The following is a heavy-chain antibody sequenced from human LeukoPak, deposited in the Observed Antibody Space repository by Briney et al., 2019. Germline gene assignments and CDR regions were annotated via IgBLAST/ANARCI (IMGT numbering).Heavy chain of an antibody. J-gene: IGHJ4*02. CDR1: GFTFRNYG. CDR2: LSNSGIGI. CDR3: ARALIGYYFDY. Sequence: GGSLRLSCVASGFTFRNYGMSWVRQAPGKGLEWVSSLSNSGIGIYYADSVKGRFTISRDNSKNSLYLQMNSLRAEDTAVYYCARALIGYYFDYWGQGTLVTVSS. D-gene: IGHD2-8*01. V-gene: IGHV3-21*06.